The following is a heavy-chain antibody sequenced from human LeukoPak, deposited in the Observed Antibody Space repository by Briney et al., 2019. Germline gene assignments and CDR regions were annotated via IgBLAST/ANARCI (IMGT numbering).Heavy chain of an antibody. CDR2: IYHSGST. J-gene: IGHJ6*03. CDR1: GYSISSGDY. D-gene: IGHD3-16*01. CDR3: ARGGYYYYYMDV. Sequence: PSETLSLTCAVSGYSISSGDYWAWIRQPPGKGLEWIGSIYHSGSTYYNPSLKSRVTISVDTSKNQFSLKLSSATAAATAVYFCARGGYYYYYMDVWGKGTTVTVSS. V-gene: IGHV4-38-2*01.